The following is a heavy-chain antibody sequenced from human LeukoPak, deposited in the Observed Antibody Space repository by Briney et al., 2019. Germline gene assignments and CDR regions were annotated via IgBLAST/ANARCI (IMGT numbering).Heavy chain of an antibody. Sequence: GESLKISCQGSGYSITTYWIGWVCQKPGKGLEWLGSIYPGDSDTTYNPSFQGQVTISVDKSISTAYLQWSSLRASDTAMYYCTTMRELEFEEYYFDSWGQGTPVTVSS. J-gene: IGHJ4*02. V-gene: IGHV5-51*01. CDR1: GYSITTYW. D-gene: IGHD1-1*01. CDR3: TTMRELEFEEYYFDS. CDR2: IYPGDSDT.